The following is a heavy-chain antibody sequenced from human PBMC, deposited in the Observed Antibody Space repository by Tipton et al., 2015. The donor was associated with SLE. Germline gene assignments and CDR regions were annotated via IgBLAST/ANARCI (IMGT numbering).Heavy chain of an antibody. CDR2: IRGYNDNT. J-gene: IGHJ6*02. CDR3: ARSPSWFTGDYNGMDV. V-gene: IGHV1-18*01. Sequence: QSGPEVKKPGASVKVACKASGYTFTSYGITWVRQAPGQGLEWMGWIRGYNDNTKYAERFQDRVTMTADTFTNTVYMELRSLRSDDTAVYYCARSPSWFTGDYNGMDVWGQGTTVTVSS. D-gene: IGHD3-10*01. CDR1: GYTFTSYG.